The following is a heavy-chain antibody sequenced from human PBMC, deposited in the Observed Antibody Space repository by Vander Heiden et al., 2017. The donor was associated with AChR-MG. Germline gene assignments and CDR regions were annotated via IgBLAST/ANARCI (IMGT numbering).Heavy chain of an antibody. CDR2: INPNSGRT. D-gene: IGHD4-17*01. J-gene: IGHJ4*02. V-gene: IGHV1-2*02. Sequence: QVQLVQSGAAVKKPGGSVNVSCKAAGYTFTGYYMHWVRQAPGQGLEWMGWINPNSGRTNYAKKFQGRVTKTRDTSISTAYMELGRLRSDDTAVYYCVCGPGYGDLTALDYWGQGTLVTVSS. CDR1: GYTFTGYY. CDR3: VCGPGYGDLTALDY.